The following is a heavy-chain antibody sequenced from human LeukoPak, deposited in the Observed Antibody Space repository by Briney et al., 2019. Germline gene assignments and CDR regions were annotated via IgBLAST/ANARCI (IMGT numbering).Heavy chain of an antibody. CDR1: GFTFSIYG. V-gene: IGHV3-30*18. CDR2: LSSDGNNK. Sequence: GGSLRLSFAASGFTFSIYGMHWVRQAPGKGLEGVAVLSSDGNNKYSADSVKGRFTISRDNSKNTLYLQMSSLRPEDTAVYYCVKALTDDAFDIWGQGTMVTVSS. J-gene: IGHJ3*02. CDR3: VKALTDDAFDI.